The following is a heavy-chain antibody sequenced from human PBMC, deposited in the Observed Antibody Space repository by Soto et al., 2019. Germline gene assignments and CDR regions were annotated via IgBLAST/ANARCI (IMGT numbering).Heavy chain of an antibody. J-gene: IGHJ6*02. CDR2: IYYSGSP. Sequence: PSETLALTCTVSGGSISSGDYYWSWIRQPPGKGLEWIGYIYYSGSPYYNPSLKSRVTISVDTSKNQFSLKLSSVTAADTAVYYCATAPRSSSSWSLTTYYYYYGMAVWGQETTGTVSS. CDR3: ATAPRSSSSWSLTTYYYYYGMAV. V-gene: IGHV4-30-4*01. D-gene: IGHD6-13*01. CDR1: GGSISSGDYY.